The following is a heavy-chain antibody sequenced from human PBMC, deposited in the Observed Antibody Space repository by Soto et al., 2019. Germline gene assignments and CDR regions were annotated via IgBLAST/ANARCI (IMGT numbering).Heavy chain of an antibody. D-gene: IGHD3-3*01. V-gene: IGHV3-15*01. CDR2: IKSKTDGGTR. CDR1: GFTFSNAW. CDR3: TASITVIGVPES. Sequence: PGGSLRLSCAVSGFTFSNAWMTWVRQAPGKGLEWVGRIKSKTDGGTREYAAPVKGRFTISRDDSKNTLYLQMNSLQTEDTALYYCTASITVIGVPESWGQGTVVTV. J-gene: IGHJ5*02.